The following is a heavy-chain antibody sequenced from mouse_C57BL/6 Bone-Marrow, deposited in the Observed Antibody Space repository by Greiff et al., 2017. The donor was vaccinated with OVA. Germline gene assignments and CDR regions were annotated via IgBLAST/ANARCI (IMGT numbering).Heavy chain of an antibody. J-gene: IGHJ3*01. CDR1: GYTFTSYW. Sequence: VQLQQPGAELVKPGASVKLSCKASGYTFTSYWMQWVKQRPGQGLEWIGEIDPSDSYTNYNQKFKGKATLTVDTSSSTAYMQLSSLTSEDSAVYYCARVIYYDYSSWFAYWGQGTLVTVSA. V-gene: IGHV1-50*01. CDR3: ARVIYYDYSSWFAY. D-gene: IGHD2-4*01. CDR2: IDPSDSYT.